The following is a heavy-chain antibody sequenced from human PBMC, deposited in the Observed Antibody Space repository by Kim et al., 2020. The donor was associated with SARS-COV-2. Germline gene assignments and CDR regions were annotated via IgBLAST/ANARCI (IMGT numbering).Heavy chain of an antibody. J-gene: IGHJ5*02. CDR3: ARGPYSSSWYGAHNWFDP. D-gene: IGHD6-13*01. Sequence: KSRVTISVDTAKHQFSLKLSSVTAADTAVYYCARGPYSSSWYGAHNWFDPWGQGTLVTVSS. V-gene: IGHV4-34*01.